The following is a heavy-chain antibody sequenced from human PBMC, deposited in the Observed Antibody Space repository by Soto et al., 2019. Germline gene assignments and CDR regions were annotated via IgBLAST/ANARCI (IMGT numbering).Heavy chain of an antibody. J-gene: IGHJ5*02. CDR1: GFTFSSYG. D-gene: IGHD3-3*01. V-gene: IGHV3-30*18. CDR2: ISYDGSNK. Sequence: QVQLVESGGGVVQPGRSLRLSCAASGFTFSSYGMHWVRQAPGKGLEWVAVISYDGSNKYYADSVKGRFTISRDNSKNTLYLQMNSLRAEDTAVYSCAKGRITIFGNNWFDPWGQGTLVTVSS. CDR3: AKGRITIFGNNWFDP.